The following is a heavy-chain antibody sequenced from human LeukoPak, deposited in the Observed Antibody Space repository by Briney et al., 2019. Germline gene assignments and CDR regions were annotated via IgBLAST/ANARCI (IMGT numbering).Heavy chain of an antibody. Sequence: GGSLRLSCAASGFTFSSYAMSWVRQAPGKGLEWVSTIGGNGGSTYYADSVKGRFTISRDNSKNTLYLQMNGLRAEDTAVYYCVGSGSYSTYNHAITLYYFDYWGQGTLVTVSS. CDR2: IGGNGGST. J-gene: IGHJ4*02. V-gene: IGHV3-23*01. CDR1: GFTFSSYA. D-gene: IGHD3-10*01. CDR3: VGSGSYSTYNHAITLYYFDY.